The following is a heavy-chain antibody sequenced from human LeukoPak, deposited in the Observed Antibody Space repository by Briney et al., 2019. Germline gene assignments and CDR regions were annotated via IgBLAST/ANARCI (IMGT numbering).Heavy chain of an antibody. Sequence: SETLSLTCAVSGGSISSRTNHWGWIRQPPGKGLEWIGNIDYSGTAYDNPSLKSRVIISADASKNQISLKLSSVTAADTAVYYWASKNSDTSAYTYWGQGALVTVSS. CDR3: ASKNSDTSAYTY. CDR2: IDYSGTA. J-gene: IGHJ4*02. CDR1: GGSISSRTNH. D-gene: IGHD3-22*01. V-gene: IGHV4-39*01.